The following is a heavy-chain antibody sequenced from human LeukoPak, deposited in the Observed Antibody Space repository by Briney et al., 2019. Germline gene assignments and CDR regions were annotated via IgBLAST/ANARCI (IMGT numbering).Heavy chain of an antibody. CDR2: ISAYNGNT. CDR1: GYTFTSYG. Sequence: GASVKVSCKASGYTFTSYGISWVRQAPGQGLEWMGWISAYNGNTNYAQKLQGRVTMTTDTSTSTAYMELRSLRSDDTAVYYCARDTLPTYYYDSSGYYPFDYWGQGTLVTVSS. D-gene: IGHD3-22*01. CDR3: ARDTLPTYYYDSSGYYPFDY. J-gene: IGHJ4*02. V-gene: IGHV1-18*01.